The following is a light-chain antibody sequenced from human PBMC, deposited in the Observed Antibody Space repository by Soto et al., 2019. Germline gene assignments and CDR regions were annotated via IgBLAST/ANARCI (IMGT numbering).Light chain of an antibody. J-gene: IGLJ1*01. Sequence: QSVLTQPASVSGSPGQSITISCTGTSSDVGGYNYVSWYQQHPGKAPKLIIYEVSNRPSGVSNRFSGSKSGDTASLTISGLHAEDEADYYCSSYTISSTLYVFGTGTKVTVL. CDR2: EVS. V-gene: IGLV2-14*01. CDR1: SSDVGGYNY. CDR3: SSYTISSTLYV.